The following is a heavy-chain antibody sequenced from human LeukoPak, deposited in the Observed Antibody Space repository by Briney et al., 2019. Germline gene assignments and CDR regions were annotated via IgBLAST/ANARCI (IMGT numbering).Heavy chain of an antibody. CDR2: ISGSGGST. CDR1: GFTFSSYA. J-gene: IGHJ5*02. V-gene: IGHV3-23*01. D-gene: IGHD2-15*01. Sequence: GGSLRLSCAASGFTFSSYAMSWDRQAPGKGLEWVSAISGSGGSTYYADSVKGRFTISGDNSKNTLYLQMNSLRAEDTAVYYCAKTYCSGGSCYGTRGPWFDPWGQGTLVTVSS. CDR3: AKTYCSGGSCYGTRGPWFDP.